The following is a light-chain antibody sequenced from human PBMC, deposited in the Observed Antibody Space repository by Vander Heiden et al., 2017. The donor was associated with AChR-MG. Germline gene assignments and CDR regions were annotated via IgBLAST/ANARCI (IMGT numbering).Light chain of an antibody. CDR3: QQYGATST. Sequence: FVLTQSPGTLSLSPGERVTLSCRASQSFTNNQLAWYQQKPGQAPRLLIFDASTRANDTPDRFSGTGSGTDFTLTISRLEPEDSAVYYCQQYGATSTFGQGTRLEIK. CDR1: QSFTNNQ. V-gene: IGKV3-20*01. CDR2: DAS. J-gene: IGKJ5*01.